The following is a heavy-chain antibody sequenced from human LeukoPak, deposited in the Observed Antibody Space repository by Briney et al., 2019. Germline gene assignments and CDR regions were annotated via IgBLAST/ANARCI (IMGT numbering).Heavy chain of an antibody. CDR1: GGSISSYY. V-gene: IGHV4-4*07. D-gene: IGHD5-18*01. J-gene: IGHJ4*02. CDR3: ARTRKGYSYGYFDN. CDR2: SYTSGST. Sequence: PSETLSLTCTVSGGSISSYYWSWIRQPAGMGLEWIGRSYTSGSTNYNPSLKSRVTMSVDTSKNQFSLKLSSVTAADTAVYYCARTRKGYSYGYFDNWDQGTLVTVSS.